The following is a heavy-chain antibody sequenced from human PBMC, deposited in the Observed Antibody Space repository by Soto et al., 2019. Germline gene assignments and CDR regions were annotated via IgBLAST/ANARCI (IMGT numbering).Heavy chain of an antibody. D-gene: IGHD5-12*01. CDR1: GFTFSSYA. J-gene: IGHJ4*02. Sequence: PGGSLRLSCAASGFTFSSYAMSWVRQAPGKGLEWVSAISGSGGSTYYADSVKGRFTIFRDNSKNTLYLQMNSLRAEDTAVYYCTTSSGYGTYYFDYWGQGTLVTVSS. V-gene: IGHV3-23*01. CDR3: TTSSGYGTYYFDY. CDR2: ISGSGGST.